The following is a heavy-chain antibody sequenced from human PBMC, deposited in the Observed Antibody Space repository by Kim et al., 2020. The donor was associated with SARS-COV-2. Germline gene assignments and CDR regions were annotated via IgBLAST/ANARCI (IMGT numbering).Heavy chain of an antibody. CDR3: STSGYDYSGGRY. CDR1: GFSVSSNY. CDR2: IYSAGNT. D-gene: IGHD5-12*01. Sequence: GGSLRLSCAASGFSVSSNYMSWVRQAPGKGLEWVSVIYSAGNTYYGDSVKGRFTISRDNSNNILYLQMNCLRAEDTGLYYCSTSGYDYSGGRYWGQGTLVTVSS. V-gene: IGHV3-53*01. J-gene: IGHJ4*02.